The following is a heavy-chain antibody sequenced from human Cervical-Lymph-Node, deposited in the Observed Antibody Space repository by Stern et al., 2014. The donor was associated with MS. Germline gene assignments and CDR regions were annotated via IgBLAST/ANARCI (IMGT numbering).Heavy chain of an antibody. Sequence: EVQLVESGGGLVQPGRSLKISCAASGFTFDDYAMHWVRQAPGKGLEWVSGISWNSGSIGYTDSVKGRFSISRDNAKNSLYLQMNSLRAEDTAFYYCARMTLAGFDNWGRGTLVTVSS. CDR2: ISWNSGSI. V-gene: IGHV3-9*01. CDR3: ARMTLAGFDN. J-gene: IGHJ4*02. CDR1: GFTFDDYA.